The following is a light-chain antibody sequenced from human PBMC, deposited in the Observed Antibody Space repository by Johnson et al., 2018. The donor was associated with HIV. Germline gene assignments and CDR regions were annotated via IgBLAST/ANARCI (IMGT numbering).Light chain of an antibody. Sequence: SVLTQPPSVSAAPGQKVTISCSGSSSNIGNNYVSWYQQLPGTAPKLLIYDNNKRPSGIPDRFSGSKSGTSATLGITGLQTGDEADYYCGTWDSRLSAEVFGTGTKVTVL. V-gene: IGLV1-51*01. J-gene: IGLJ1*01. CDR1: SSNIGNNY. CDR2: DNN. CDR3: GTWDSRLSAEV.